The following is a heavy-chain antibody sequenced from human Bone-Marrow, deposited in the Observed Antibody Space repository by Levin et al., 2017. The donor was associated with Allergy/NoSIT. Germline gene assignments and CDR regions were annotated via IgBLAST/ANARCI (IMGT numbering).Heavy chain of an antibody. D-gene: IGHD1-1*01. J-gene: IGHJ4*02. Sequence: GGSLRLSCAASGLTVSNNYMSWVRQAPGKGLEWVALIYSGGGTYYADSVKGRFTISRDNSKNTLYLQMNSLRTADTAVYHCARNIPGIDLGFWGRGTRVT. V-gene: IGHV3-53*01. CDR1: GLTVSNNY. CDR3: ARNIPGIDLGF. CDR2: IYSGGGT.